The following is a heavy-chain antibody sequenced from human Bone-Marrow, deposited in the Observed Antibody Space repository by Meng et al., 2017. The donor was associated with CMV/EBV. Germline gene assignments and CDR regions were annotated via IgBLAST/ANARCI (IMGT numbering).Heavy chain of an antibody. D-gene: IGHD4-17*01. Sequence: VSGGSILDYYWCWIRQSAAKGLELIGRIYTSGSTNYNPSLKSRLTLSVDTSKNQFSLKLASVTAADTAIYFCARLPSTAPGGNWFDPWGPGILVTVSS. CDR3: ARLPSTAPGGNWFDP. V-gene: IGHV4-4*07. J-gene: IGHJ5*02. CDR1: GGSILDYY. CDR2: IYTSGST.